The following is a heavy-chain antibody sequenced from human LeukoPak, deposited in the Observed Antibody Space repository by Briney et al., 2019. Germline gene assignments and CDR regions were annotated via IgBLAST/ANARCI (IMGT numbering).Heavy chain of an antibody. CDR2: INPSGGST. D-gene: IGHD2-2*01. J-gene: IGHJ4*02. V-gene: IGHV1-46*01. Sequence: ASVKVSCKASGYTFTSYYMHWVRQAPGQGLEWMGIINPSGGSTSYAQKFQGRVTMTRDTPTSTVYMELSSLRSEDTAVYYCARGTPLLVPAAENYYFDYWGQGTLVTVSS. CDR1: GYTFTSYY. CDR3: ARGTPLLVPAAENYYFDY.